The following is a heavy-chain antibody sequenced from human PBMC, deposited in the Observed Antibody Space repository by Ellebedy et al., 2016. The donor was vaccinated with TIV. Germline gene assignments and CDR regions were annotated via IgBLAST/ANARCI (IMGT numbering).Heavy chain of an antibody. D-gene: IGHD3-10*01. CDR3: ARDSGRRRSWDNDY. CDR1: GFSISSAYY. J-gene: IGHJ4*02. Sequence: MPSETLSLTCNVSGFSISSAYYWGWIRQPPGRGLEWIGSMYHSGSTYYSPSLKSRVTISVDTSTNQLSLRLSSVTAADTAVYYCARDSGRRRSWDNDYWGQGTLVTVSS. V-gene: IGHV4-38-2*02. CDR2: MYHSGST.